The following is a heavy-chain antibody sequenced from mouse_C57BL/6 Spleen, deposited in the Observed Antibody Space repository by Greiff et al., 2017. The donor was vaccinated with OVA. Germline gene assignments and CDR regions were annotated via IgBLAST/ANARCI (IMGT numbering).Heavy chain of an antibody. CDR1: GYAFSSYW. Sequence: QVQLQQSGAELVKPGASVKISCKASGYAFSSYWMNWVKQRPGKGLEWIGQIYPGDGDTNYNGKFKGKATLTADKSSSTAYMQLSSLTSEDSAVYFCARLRDYDEGYYAMDYWGQGTSVTVSS. J-gene: IGHJ4*01. D-gene: IGHD2-4*01. V-gene: IGHV1-80*01. CDR3: ARLRDYDEGYYAMDY. CDR2: IYPGDGDT.